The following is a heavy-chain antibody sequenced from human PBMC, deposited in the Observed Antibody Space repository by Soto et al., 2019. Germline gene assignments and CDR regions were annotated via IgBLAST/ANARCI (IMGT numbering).Heavy chain of an antibody. J-gene: IGHJ4*02. V-gene: IGHV3-30*18. CDR3: AKDPTMAVGRPSGD. Sequence: QVQLVESGGGVVQPGRSLRLSCAASGFTFSSYGMHWVRQAPAKGLEWVSVISFDGSNTYYADSVKGRFTISRDNSKNTLYLQMCGLSPEDTAVYYCAKDPTMAVGRPSGDWGRGTLVVVCS. CDR2: ISFDGSNT. CDR1: GFTFSSYG. D-gene: IGHD6-19*01.